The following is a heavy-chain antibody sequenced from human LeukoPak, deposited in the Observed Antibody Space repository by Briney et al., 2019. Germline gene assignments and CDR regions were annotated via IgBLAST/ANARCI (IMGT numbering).Heavy chain of an antibody. V-gene: IGHV4-34*01. CDR3: ARDSSWQGFDP. CDR2: INHSGST. D-gene: IGHD6-13*01. CDR1: GGSFSGYY. Sequence: SETLSLTCAVYGGSFSGYYWSWIRQPPGKGLEWTGEINHSGSTNYNPSLKSRVTISVDTSKNQFSLKLSSVTAADTAVYYCARDSSWQGFDPWGQGTLVTVSS. J-gene: IGHJ5*02.